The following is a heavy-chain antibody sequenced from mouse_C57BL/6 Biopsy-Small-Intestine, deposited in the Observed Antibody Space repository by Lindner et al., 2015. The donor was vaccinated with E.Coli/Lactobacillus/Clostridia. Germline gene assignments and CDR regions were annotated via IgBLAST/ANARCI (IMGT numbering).Heavy chain of an antibody. J-gene: IGHJ1*03. CDR3: ARDRDGDRNYRYMDV. Sequence: SVKVSCKASGYTFTDYYFHWVRQAPGQGLEWVGRIHPSSGGTNYAQNFEGRVTMTKDTSITTVYMELSRLRPDDTAVYYCARDRDGDRNYRYMDVWGTGTTVTVSS. CDR2: IHPSSGGT. D-gene: IGHD3-2*01. V-gene: IGHV1-84*02. CDR1: GYTFTDYY.